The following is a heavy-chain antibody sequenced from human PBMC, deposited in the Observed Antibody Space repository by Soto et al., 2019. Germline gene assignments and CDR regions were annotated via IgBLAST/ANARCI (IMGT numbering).Heavy chain of an antibody. CDR1: GFTVSSND. CDR3: ASSSWYPLGDY. Sequence: EVQLVETGGGLIQPGGSLRLSCAASGFTVSSNDMSWVRQAPGKGLEWVSVIYSGGSTYYADSVKGRFTISRDNSKNTLYLQMNSLRAEDTAVYYCASSSWYPLGDYWGQGTLVTVSS. V-gene: IGHV3-53*02. J-gene: IGHJ4*02. CDR2: IYSGGST. D-gene: IGHD6-13*01.